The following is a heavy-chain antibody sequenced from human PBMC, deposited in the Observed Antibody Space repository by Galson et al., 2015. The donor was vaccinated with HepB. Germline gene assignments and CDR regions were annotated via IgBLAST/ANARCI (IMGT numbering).Heavy chain of an antibody. CDR2: ISAYNGNT. CDR1: GYTFINYG. D-gene: IGHD3-10*01. CDR3: ARDRAGYYGSGSSYGMGV. J-gene: IGHJ6*02. Sequence: SVKVSCKASGYTFINYGISWVRQAPGQGLEWMGWISAYNGNTNYAQNIQGRVTMTTDTSTSTAYMELRSLRSDDTAVYYCARDRAGYYGSGSSYGMGVWGQGTTVTVSS. V-gene: IGHV1-18*04.